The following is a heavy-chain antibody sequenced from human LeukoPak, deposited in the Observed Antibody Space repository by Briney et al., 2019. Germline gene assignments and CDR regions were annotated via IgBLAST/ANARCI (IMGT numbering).Heavy chain of an antibody. J-gene: IGHJ4*02. CDR1: GGTFSSYA. Sequence: ASVKVSCKASGGTFSSYAINWVRQATGQGLEWMGWMNPNSGNTGYAQKFQGRVTMTRNTSISTAYMELSSLRSEDTAVYYCARAARRPYSGSYYSAYWGQGTLVTVSS. CDR2: MNPNSGNT. D-gene: IGHD1-26*01. V-gene: IGHV1-8*02. CDR3: ARAARRPYSGSYYSAY.